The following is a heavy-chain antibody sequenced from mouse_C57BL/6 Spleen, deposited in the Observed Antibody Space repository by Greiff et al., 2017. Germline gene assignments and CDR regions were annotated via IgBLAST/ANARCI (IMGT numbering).Heavy chain of an antibody. D-gene: IGHD2-5*01. Sequence: QVTLQESGPGILQPSPTLSLTCSFSGFSLSTFGMGVGWLRQPSGKGLEWLAHIWWDDDKYYNPALKSRLTISKDTSNNQVFLKIANVDTADTATYNCARMGSNYYFDYWGQGTTLTVSS. CDR1: GFSLSTFGMG. V-gene: IGHV8-8*01. CDR2: IWWDDDK. J-gene: IGHJ2*01. CDR3: ARMGSNYYFDY.